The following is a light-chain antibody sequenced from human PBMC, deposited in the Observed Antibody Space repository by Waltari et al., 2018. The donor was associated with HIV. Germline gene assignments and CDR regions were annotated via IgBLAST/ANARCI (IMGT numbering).Light chain of an antibody. Sequence: QSALTQPPSVSGSPGQSVSISCTGAASELGPPKFVSWYQQHPGRAPSFVIFTVVTRASGVSCRLSASKSGDTASLTISGLQPDDEANYYCSAYSACSYLVFGSGTQLTV. CDR1: ASELGPPKF. J-gene: IGLJ3*02. CDR2: TVV. CDR3: SAYSACSYLV. V-gene: IGLV2-14*03.